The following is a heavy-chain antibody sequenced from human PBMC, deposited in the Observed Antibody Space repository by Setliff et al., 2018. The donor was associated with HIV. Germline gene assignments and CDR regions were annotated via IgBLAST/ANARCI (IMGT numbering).Heavy chain of an antibody. Sequence: PGESLKISCAASGFTFTDYWMHWVRQVPGQGLVWVSRINVDGSSISYADSVKGRFTISRDNAKNTLFLQMNSLRAEDTAVYYCARLPQDVRSSIDFWGQGTQVTVSS. CDR2: INVDGSSI. CDR3: ARLPQDVRSSIDF. D-gene: IGHD6-6*01. V-gene: IGHV3-74*01. J-gene: IGHJ4*02. CDR1: GFTFTDYW.